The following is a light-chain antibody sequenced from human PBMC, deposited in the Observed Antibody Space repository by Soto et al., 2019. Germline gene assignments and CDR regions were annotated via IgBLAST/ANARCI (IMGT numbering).Light chain of an antibody. CDR1: QDISNF. CDR3: KQYDHLLR. Sequence: DIQMTQSPSSLSASVGDRVTITCQASQDISNFLNWYQQKPGQAPKLLIYDASNLETGVPSRFSGSGSGTDFTFTISSLQPEDFAKYCCKQYDHLLRFGPGTKVDVK. J-gene: IGKJ3*01. CDR2: DAS. V-gene: IGKV1-33*01.